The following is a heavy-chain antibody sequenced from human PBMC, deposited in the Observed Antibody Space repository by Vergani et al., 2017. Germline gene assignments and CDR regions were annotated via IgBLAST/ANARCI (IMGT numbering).Heavy chain of an antibody. CDR2: IYYSGST. J-gene: IGHJ4*02. CDR1: GGSISSSSYY. Sequence: QLQLQESGPGLVKPSETLSLTCTVSGGSISSSSYYWGWIRQPPGKGLEWIGSIYYSGSTYYNPSLKSRVTISVDTSKNQFSLKLSSVTAADTAVYYCARGRGGMVRGVYSYWSQGTLVTVSS. D-gene: IGHD3-10*01. CDR3: ARGRGGMVRGVYSY. V-gene: IGHV4-39*01.